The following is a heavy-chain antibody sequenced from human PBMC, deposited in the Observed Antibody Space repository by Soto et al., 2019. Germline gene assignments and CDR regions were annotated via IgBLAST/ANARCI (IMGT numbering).Heavy chain of an antibody. CDR2: IYYSGST. Sequence: SETLSLTYAVLGGYCSGYYWSWIRQPPGKGLEWIGYIYYSGSTNYNPSLKSRVTISVDTSKNQFSLKLSSVTAADTAVYYCARVGSLGYCTNGVWYGFDPWGQGTLVTVSS. CDR1: GGYCSGYY. V-gene: IGHV4-59*01. D-gene: IGHD2-8*01. J-gene: IGHJ5*02. CDR3: ARVGSLGYCTNGVWYGFDP.